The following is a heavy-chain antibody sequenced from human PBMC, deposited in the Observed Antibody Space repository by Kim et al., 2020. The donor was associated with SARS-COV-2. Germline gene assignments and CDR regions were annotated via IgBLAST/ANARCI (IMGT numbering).Heavy chain of an antibody. V-gene: IGHV4-34*01. Sequence: SETLSLTCAVYGGSFSGYYWSCIRQPPGKGLEWIGEINHSGRTNYNPSLKSRVTISVDTSKNQFSLKLTSVTAADTAVYYCARRLSNTSGWGSHYCDLWGQGTLVTVSS. J-gene: IGHJ4*02. CDR3: ARRLSNTSGWGSHYCDL. CDR2: INHSGRT. D-gene: IGHD3-10*01. CDR1: GGSFSGYY.